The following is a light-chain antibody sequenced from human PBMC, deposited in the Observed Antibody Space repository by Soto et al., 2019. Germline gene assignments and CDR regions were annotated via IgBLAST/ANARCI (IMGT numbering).Light chain of an antibody. CDR1: TSDVGGYNY. Sequence: QSALTQPPSASGSPGQSVTISCTATTSDVGGYNYVSWYQQHPGKAPKLLIYEVSKRPSGVPDRFSGSKSGNTAPLTVSGLQPEDEADYYCTSYAGSNIVFGTGTKVTVL. CDR2: EVS. V-gene: IGLV2-8*01. J-gene: IGLJ1*01. CDR3: TSYAGSNIV.